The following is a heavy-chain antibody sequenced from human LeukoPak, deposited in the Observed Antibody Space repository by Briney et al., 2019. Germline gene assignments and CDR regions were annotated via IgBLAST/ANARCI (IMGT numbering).Heavy chain of an antibody. J-gene: IGHJ4*02. Sequence: GGSLRLSCAASGFTFSSYEMNWVRQAPGKGLEWVSYISSSGSTIYYADSVKGRFTISRDNAKNSLYLQMNSLRAEDTAVYYCARRDHGDYGEEYWGQGTLVTVSS. CDR1: GFTFSSYE. V-gene: IGHV3-48*03. CDR2: ISSSGSTI. D-gene: IGHD4-17*01. CDR3: ARRDHGDYGEEY.